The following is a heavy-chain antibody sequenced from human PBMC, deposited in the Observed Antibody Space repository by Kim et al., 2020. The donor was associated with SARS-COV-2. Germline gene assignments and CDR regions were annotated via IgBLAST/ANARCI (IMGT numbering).Heavy chain of an antibody. D-gene: IGHD6-19*01. Sequence: ASVKVSCKASGYTFTSYGISWVRQAPGQGLEWMGWISAYNGNTNYAQKLQGRVTMTTDTSTSTAYMELRSLRSDDTAVYYCARKQWLLGRADALDIWGQGTMVTVSS. CDR3: ARKQWLLGRADALDI. CDR2: ISAYNGNT. J-gene: IGHJ3*02. CDR1: GYTFTSYG. V-gene: IGHV1-18*04.